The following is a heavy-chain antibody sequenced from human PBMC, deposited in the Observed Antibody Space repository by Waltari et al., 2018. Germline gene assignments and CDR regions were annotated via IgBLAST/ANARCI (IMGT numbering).Heavy chain of an antibody. D-gene: IGHD5-12*01. J-gene: IGHJ3*01. Sequence: QLQLRESGPGLVKPSETLSLSCSVSGFSITANRHYWGWIRQPPGQGLEWVATLPYIGATYYSPYLKGRVTLSRDTSKNQLSLKVDSVTAADTAVYYCATYIGASLGTAAFDVWGQGTMVTVSS. CDR1: GFSITANRHY. CDR2: LPYIGAT. V-gene: IGHV4-39*01. CDR3: ATYIGASLGTAAFDV.